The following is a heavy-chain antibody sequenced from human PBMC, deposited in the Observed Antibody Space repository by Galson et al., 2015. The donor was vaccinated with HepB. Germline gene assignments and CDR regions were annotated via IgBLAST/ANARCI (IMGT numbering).Heavy chain of an antibody. CDR2: IDPYDSTT. D-gene: IGHD3-16*01. CDR1: GYNFDTYW. V-gene: IGHV5-10-1*01. CDR3: ARHRERSTIMREDY. Sequence: QSGAEVTKPGEPLTISCKASGYNFDTYWITWVRQKPGKGLEWMGTIDPYDSTTNYGPSFRGHVIFSTDKSISTAYLQWSSLKASDSAIYYCARHRERSTIMREDYLGQGTLVTVSS. J-gene: IGHJ4*02.